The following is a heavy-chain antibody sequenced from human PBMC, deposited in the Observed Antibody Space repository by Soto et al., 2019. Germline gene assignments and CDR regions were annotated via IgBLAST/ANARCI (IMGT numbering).Heavy chain of an antibody. CDR2: IYYSGST. Sequence: SETLSLTCTVSGGSISSYYWSWIRQPPGKGLEWIGYIYYSGSTNYNPSLKSRVTISVDTSKNQFSLKLSSVTAADTAVYYCAREGLRRGSGSYSPSHYYGMDVWGQGTTVTVSS. CDR1: GGSISSYY. CDR3: AREGLRRGSGSYSPSHYYGMDV. J-gene: IGHJ6*02. D-gene: IGHD3-10*01. V-gene: IGHV4-59*12.